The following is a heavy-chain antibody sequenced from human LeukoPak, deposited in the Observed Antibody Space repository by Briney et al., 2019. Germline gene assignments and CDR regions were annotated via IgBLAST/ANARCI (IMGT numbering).Heavy chain of an antibody. CDR1: GFTFSSYE. CDR2: ISSSGSTI. Sequence: HPGGSLRLSCAASGFTFSSYEMNWVRQAPGKGLEWVSYISSSGSTIYYADSVKGRFTISRDNAKNSLYLQMNSLRAEDTAVYYCAKEGRDYYDTDHWYFDLWGRGTLVTVSS. V-gene: IGHV3-48*03. D-gene: IGHD3-22*01. J-gene: IGHJ2*01. CDR3: AKEGRDYYDTDHWYFDL.